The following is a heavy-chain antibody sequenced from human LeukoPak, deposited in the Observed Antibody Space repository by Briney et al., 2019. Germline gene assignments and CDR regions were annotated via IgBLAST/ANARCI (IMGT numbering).Heavy chain of an antibody. V-gene: IGHV3-11*05. Sequence: PGGSLRLSCAASGFTFSDYYMSWIRQAPGKGLEWVSLISSSSRFIHYADSVKGRFTISRDNARNSLYLQMNSLRAEDTAVYYCTTGNLPPWIQHNYYYYYMDVWGKGTTVTISS. CDR1: GFTFSDYY. CDR3: TTGNLPPWIQHNYYYYYMDV. D-gene: IGHD5-18*01. J-gene: IGHJ6*03. CDR2: ISSSSRFI.